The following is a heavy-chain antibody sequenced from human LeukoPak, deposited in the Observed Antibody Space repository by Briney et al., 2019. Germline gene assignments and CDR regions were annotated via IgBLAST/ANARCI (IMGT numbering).Heavy chain of an antibody. CDR3: AKSHYYGSGSYYNGGDAFDI. J-gene: IGHJ3*02. Sequence: PGGSLRLSCAASGFTFSSYAMSWVRQAPGKGLEWVSAISGSGGSTYYADSVKGRFTISRDNSKNTLYLQMNSLRAEDTAVYYCAKSHYYGSGSYYNGGDAFDIWGQGTMVTVSS. D-gene: IGHD3-10*01. V-gene: IGHV3-23*01. CDR2: ISGSGGST. CDR1: GFTFSSYA.